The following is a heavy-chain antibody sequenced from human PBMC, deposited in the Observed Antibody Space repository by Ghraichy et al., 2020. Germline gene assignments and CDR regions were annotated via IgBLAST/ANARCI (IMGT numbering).Heavy chain of an antibody. V-gene: IGHV4-59*01. Sequence: SETLSLTCTVSGGSISSYYWSWIRQPPGKGLEWIGYIYYSGSTHYNPSLKLRVTISVDTSKNQFSLKLSSVTAADTAVNYCERVAVAGIDYWGQGTLVTGSP. J-gene: IGHJ4*02. CDR2: IYYSGST. D-gene: IGHD6-19*01. CDR3: ERVAVAGIDY. CDR1: GGSISSYY.